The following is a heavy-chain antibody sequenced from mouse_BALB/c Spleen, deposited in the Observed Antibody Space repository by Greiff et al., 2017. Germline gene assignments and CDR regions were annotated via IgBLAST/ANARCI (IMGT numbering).Heavy chain of an antibody. D-gene: IGHD1-2*01. Sequence: QVQLKESGPGLVAPSQSLSITCTVSGFSLTSYGVHWVRQPPGKGLEWLGVIWAGGSTNYNSALMSRLSISKDNSKSQVFLKMNSLQTDDTAMYYCARDFQFITTVFDYWGQGTTLTVSS. V-gene: IGHV2-9*02. CDR1: GFSLTSYG. J-gene: IGHJ2*01. CDR2: IWAGGST. CDR3: ARDFQFITTVFDY.